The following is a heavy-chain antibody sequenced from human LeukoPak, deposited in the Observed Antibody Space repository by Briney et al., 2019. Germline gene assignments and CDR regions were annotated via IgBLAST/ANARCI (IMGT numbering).Heavy chain of an antibody. CDR1: GYTFTSYG. V-gene: IGHV1-18*01. CDR2: ISAYNGNT. D-gene: IGHD3-9*01. J-gene: IGHJ6*02. Sequence: GASVKVSCKASGYTFTSYGISWVRQAPGQGLEWMGWISAYNGNTNYAQKLQGRVTMTTDTSTSTAYMELRSLRSDDTAVYYCAREGWLLSGYYYYYGMDVWGQGTTVTVSS. CDR3: AREGWLLSGYYYYYGMDV.